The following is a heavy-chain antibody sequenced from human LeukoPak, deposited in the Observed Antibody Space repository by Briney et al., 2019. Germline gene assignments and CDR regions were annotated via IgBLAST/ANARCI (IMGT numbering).Heavy chain of an antibody. CDR3: ARGSGSYHTAYMN. CDR2: IYPGDSNT. J-gene: IGHJ4*02. Sequence: GESLKISCKGSGYSFTSYWIGWVRQMPGKGLEWMGIIYPGDSNTRYSPSFQGQVTISADKSLSTAYLQWSSLKASDTAMYYCARGSGSYHTAYMNWGQGSPVTVSS. CDR1: GYSFTSYW. V-gene: IGHV5-51*01. D-gene: IGHD1-26*01.